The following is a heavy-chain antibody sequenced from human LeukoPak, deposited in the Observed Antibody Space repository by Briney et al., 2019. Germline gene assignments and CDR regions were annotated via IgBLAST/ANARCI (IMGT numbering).Heavy chain of an antibody. J-gene: IGHJ4*02. CDR2: ISSSGSTV. CDR3: ARLGVTRPGY. Sequence: PGGSLRLSCAVSGFIFSSYEMNWVRQAPGKGLEWVSYISSSGSTVYYADSVKGRFTISRDNAKNSLFLQMNSLRAEDTAVYYCARLGVTRPGYWGQGTLVTVS. D-gene: IGHD3-3*01. CDR1: GFIFSSYE. V-gene: IGHV3-48*03.